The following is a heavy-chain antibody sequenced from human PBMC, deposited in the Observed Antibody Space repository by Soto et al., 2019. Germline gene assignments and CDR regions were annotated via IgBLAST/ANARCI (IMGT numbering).Heavy chain of an antibody. V-gene: IGHV4-34*01. CDR2: INHSGST. CDR3: AREVEYYDILTGYSLFDY. Sequence: SETLSLTCAVYGGSFSGYYWSWIRQPPGKGLEWIGEINHSGSTNYNPSLKSRVTMSVDTSKNQFSLKLSSVTAADTAVYYCAREVEYYDILTGYSLFDYWGQGTLVTVSS. J-gene: IGHJ4*02. CDR1: GGSFSGYY. D-gene: IGHD3-9*01.